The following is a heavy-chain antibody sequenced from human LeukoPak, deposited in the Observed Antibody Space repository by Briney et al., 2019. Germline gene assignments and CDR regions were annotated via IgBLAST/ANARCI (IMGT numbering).Heavy chain of an antibody. V-gene: IGHV4-30-2*01. CDR3: ARVLTDSRGWYHFDY. CDR2: ISQSGST. D-gene: IGHD6-19*01. J-gene: IGHJ4*02. Sequence: SSETLSLTCSVSGDSISSGGYYWSWIRQPPGEGLDWIGYISQSGSTSYNPSLKSRVTISVDRSKNQFSLQLSSVTASDTAVYYCARVLTDSRGWYHFDYWGQGTLVTVSS. CDR1: GDSISSGGYY.